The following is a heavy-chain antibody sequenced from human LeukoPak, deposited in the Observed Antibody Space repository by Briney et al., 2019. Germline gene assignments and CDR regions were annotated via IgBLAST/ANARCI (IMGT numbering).Heavy chain of an antibody. Sequence: QPGRSLRPSCAPSGFTLTSYATSWVRQAPGKGLEWVSAIISSVGSTYYTDSVKGRFTISTDNSKNTPYLQTNSLRATDTAVYYCATGYYVYVWGSYRYSTDYWGQGTLVTVSS. CDR1: GFTLTSYA. J-gene: IGHJ4*02. V-gene: IGHV3-23*01. D-gene: IGHD3-16*02. CDR2: IISSVGST. CDR3: ATGYYVYVWGSYRYSTDY.